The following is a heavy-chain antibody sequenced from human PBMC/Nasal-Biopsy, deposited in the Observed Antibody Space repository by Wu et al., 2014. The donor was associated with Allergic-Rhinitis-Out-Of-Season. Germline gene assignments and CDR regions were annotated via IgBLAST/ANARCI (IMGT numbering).Heavy chain of an antibody. Sequence: YYSGAAYYSPSLKSRVTVSVDTSKNQVSLKVTSVTAADTAVYFCARQGAGKVSDNYYYMDVWGKGTTVTVSS. V-gene: IGHV4-39*01. CDR2: YYSGAA. D-gene: IGHD5/OR15-5a*01. CDR3: ARQGAGKVSDNYYYMDV. J-gene: IGHJ6*03.